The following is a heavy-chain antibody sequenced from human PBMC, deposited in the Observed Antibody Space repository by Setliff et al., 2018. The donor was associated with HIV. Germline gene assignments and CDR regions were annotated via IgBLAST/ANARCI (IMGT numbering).Heavy chain of an antibody. D-gene: IGHD2-2*01. J-gene: IGHJ6*02. CDR2: ISGSSTYI. Sequence: GSLRLSCAASGFTFDNYAMSWVRQAPGKGLEWVSAISGSSTYIYYADSVKGRFTISRDNSKNTLFLQMNSLRAEDTAVYYCAKSRDYQLLHYYGVDVWGQGTTVTVSS. V-gene: IGHV3-23*01. CDR3: AKSRDYQLLHYYGVDV. CDR1: GFTFDNYA.